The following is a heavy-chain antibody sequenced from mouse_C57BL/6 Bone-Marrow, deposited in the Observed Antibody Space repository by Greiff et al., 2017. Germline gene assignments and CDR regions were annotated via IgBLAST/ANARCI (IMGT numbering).Heavy chain of an antibody. CDR2: IDPDIGDT. Sequence: VHVQQSGAELVRPGASVKMSCTASGYNFTDYYIHWVKQRPEQGLEWIGWIDPDIGDTEYTSKFQGKATMTLDTSSNTAYLQLRSLTSEDTAVYYCSSFSGNYFDFWGQGTPLTVAS. CDR1: GYNFTDYY. D-gene: IGHD1-3*01. J-gene: IGHJ2*01. CDR3: SSFSGNYFDF. V-gene: IGHV14-4*01.